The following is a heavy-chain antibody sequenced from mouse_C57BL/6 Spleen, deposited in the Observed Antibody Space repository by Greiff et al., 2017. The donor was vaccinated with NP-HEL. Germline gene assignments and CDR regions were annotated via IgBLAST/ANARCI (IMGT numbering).Heavy chain of an antibody. CDR2: IYPGSGNT. CDR3: ARPYYYGSSGYFDV. D-gene: IGHD1-1*01. V-gene: IGHV1-66*01. J-gene: IGHJ1*03. Sequence: VQLQQSGPELVKPGASVKISCKASGYSFTSYYIHWVKQRPGQGLEWIGWIYPGSGNTKYNEKFKCKATLTADPSSSTAYMQLSSLTSEDSAVYYCARPYYYGSSGYFDVWGTGTTVTVSA. CDR1: GYSFTSYY.